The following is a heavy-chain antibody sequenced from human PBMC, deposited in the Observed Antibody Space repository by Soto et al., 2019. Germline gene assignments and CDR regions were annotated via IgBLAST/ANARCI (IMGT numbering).Heavy chain of an antibody. J-gene: IGHJ4*02. CDR3: ARHVRVGATNFDY. D-gene: IGHD1-26*01. Sequence: SETLSLTCTVXGGSISSSSYYWGWIRQPPGKGLEWIGSIYYSGYTYYNPSLKSRVTISVDTSKNQFSLKLSSVTAADTAVYYCARHVRVGATNFDYWGQGTLVTVSS. CDR1: GGSISSSSYY. CDR2: IYYSGYT. V-gene: IGHV4-39*01.